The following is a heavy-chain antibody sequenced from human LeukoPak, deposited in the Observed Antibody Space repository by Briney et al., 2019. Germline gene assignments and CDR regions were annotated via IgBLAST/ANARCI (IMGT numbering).Heavy chain of an antibody. CDR3: ARDIGSSSYYFDY. Sequence: VKVSCNSSGGTFSSYAISWVRQAPGQGLEWMGRIIPILGIANYAQRFQGRVTITADKSASTAYMELSSLRSEDTAVYYCARDIGSSSYYFDYWGQGTLVTVSS. J-gene: IGHJ4*02. CDR1: GGTFSSYA. D-gene: IGHD6-13*01. V-gene: IGHV1-69*04. CDR2: IIPILGIA.